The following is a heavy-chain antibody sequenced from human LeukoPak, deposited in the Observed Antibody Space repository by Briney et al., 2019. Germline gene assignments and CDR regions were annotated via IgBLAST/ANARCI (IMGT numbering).Heavy chain of an antibody. Sequence: ASVKVSCKASGYTFTSYAMHWVRQAPGQRLEWMGWINAGNGNTKYSQKFQGRVTITRDTSAGTAYMELSSLRSEDTAAYYCARGYSSGSFDYWGQGTLVTVSS. V-gene: IGHV1-3*01. CDR1: GYTFTSYA. CDR3: ARGYSSGSFDY. CDR2: INAGNGNT. D-gene: IGHD6-19*01. J-gene: IGHJ4*02.